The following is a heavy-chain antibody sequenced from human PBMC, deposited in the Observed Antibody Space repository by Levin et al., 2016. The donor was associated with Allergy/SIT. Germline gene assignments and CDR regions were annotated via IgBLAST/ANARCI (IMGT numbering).Heavy chain of an antibody. J-gene: IGHJ5*02. CDR1: GTSISGYY. D-gene: IGHD4-17*01. CDR2: IYYSGST. CDR3: ARSDYGAYEGESIWFDP. V-gene: IGHV4-59*01. Sequence: SETLSLTCTVSGTSISGYYWSWIRQTPGKGLQWIGYIYYSGSTDYNPSLKSRVTMSVDMSKHQFSLKLSSVTAADTAVYYCARSDYGAYEGESIWFDPWGQGTLVTVSS.